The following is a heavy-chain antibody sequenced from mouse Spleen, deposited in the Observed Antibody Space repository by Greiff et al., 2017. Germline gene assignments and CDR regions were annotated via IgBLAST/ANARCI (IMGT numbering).Heavy chain of an antibody. CDR3: ARGGTGTGYWYFDV. D-gene: IGHD4-1*01. CDR1: GFTFSSYA. V-gene: IGHV5-9-3*01. J-gene: IGHJ1*01. Sequence: EVQGVESGGGLVKLGGSLKLSCAASGFTFSSYAMSWVRQTPEKRLEWVATISSGGGNTYYPDSVKGRFTISRDNAKNTLYLQMGSLKSEDTAMYYCARGGTGTGYWYFDVWGAGTTVTVSS. CDR2: ISSGGGNT.